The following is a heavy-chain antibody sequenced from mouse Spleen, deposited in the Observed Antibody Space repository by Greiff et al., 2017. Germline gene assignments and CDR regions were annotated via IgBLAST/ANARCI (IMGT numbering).Heavy chain of an antibody. D-gene: IGHD2-14*01. CDR1: GYTFTSYW. J-gene: IGHJ2*01. Sequence: VQLKESGTVLARPGASVKMSCKASGYTFTSYWMHWVKQRPGQGLEWIGAIYPGNSDTSYNQKFKGKAKLTAVTSTSTAYMELSSLTNEDSAVYYCTTNRYDNYFDYWGQGTTLTVSS. V-gene: IGHV1-5*01. CDR2: IYPGNSDT. CDR3: TTNRYDNYFDY.